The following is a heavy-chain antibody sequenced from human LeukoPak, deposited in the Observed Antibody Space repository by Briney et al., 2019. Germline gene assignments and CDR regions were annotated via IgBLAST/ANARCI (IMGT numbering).Heavy chain of an antibody. CDR1: GFTFSSYW. CDR3: ARGDAYRGWSLY. V-gene: IGHV3-74*01. D-gene: IGHD2-21*02. CDR2: IKGDGCST. J-gene: IGHJ4*02. Sequence: GGSLRLSCAASGFTFSSYWMHWVRQAPGKGLVWVSRIKGDGCSTSYADSVKGRVTISRDNARNTQYMKMNSLRGEDTAVYYCARGDAYRGWSLYGGQGTLVTVSS.